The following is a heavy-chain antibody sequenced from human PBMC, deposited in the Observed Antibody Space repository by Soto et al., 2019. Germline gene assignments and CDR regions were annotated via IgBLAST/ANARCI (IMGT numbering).Heavy chain of an antibody. CDR3: AKGRYCSGGSCYGIRMDV. CDR1: GFTFSSYA. Sequence: GGSLRLSCAASGFTFSSYAMSWVRQAPGKGLEWVSAISGSGGSTYYADSVKGRFTISRDNSKNTLYLQMNSLRAEDTAVYYCAKGRYCSGGSCYGIRMDVWGKGTTVTVSS. CDR2: ISGSGGST. V-gene: IGHV3-23*01. D-gene: IGHD2-15*01. J-gene: IGHJ6*04.